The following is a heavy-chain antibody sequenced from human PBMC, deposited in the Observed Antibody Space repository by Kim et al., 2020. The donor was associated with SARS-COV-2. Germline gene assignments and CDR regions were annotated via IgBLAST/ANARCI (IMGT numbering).Heavy chain of an antibody. D-gene: IGHD5-12*01. V-gene: IGHV4-4*07. CDR2: ST. CDR3: ARASLFGYGDY. J-gene: IGHJ4*02. Sequence: STTYTPSLRRRDTMSKATSKNQFSLELNSVTAADTAVYYCARASLFGYGDYWGQGALVTVSS.